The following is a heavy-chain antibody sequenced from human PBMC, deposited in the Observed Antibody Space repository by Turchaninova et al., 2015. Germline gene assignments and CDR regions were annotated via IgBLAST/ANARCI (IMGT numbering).Heavy chain of an antibody. J-gene: IGHJ2*01. CDR1: GGPISSNS. V-gene: IGHV4-59*08. CDR2: INYSGST. Sequence: QVQLQESGPGLVKPSETLSLTCTVSGGPISSNSWSWIRQPPGKRLEWIGDINYSGSTNTNPSLKSRVTISVDTSKNQFSLKLSSVTAADTAVYYCARRFDLWGRGTLVTVSS. CDR3: ARRFDL.